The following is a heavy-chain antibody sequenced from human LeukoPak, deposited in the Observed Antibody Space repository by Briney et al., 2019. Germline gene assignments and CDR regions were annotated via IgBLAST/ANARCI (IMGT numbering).Heavy chain of an antibody. Sequence: SETLSLTCTVSGGSISSYYWSWIRQPPGKGLEWIGYIYYSGSTNYNPSLKSRVTISVDTSKNQFSLKLSSVTAADTAVYYCASGSTPNAYYDYVWGSYRLNGLDVWGQGTTVTVSS. V-gene: IGHV4-59*08. D-gene: IGHD3-16*02. CDR1: GGSISSYY. CDR3: ASGSTPNAYYDYVWGSYRLNGLDV. J-gene: IGHJ6*02. CDR2: IYYSGST.